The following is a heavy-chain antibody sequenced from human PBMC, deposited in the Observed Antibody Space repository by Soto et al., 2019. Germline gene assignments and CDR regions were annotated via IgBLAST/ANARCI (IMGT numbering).Heavy chain of an antibody. CDR3: ARGPHEFWTSYWFDP. J-gene: IGHJ5*02. CDR1: GYTFNTYG. CDR2: ISAYDGKT. D-gene: IGHD3-3*01. V-gene: IGHV1-18*01. Sequence: ASVKVSCKTSGYTFNTYGINWARQAPGQGLELMGWISAYDGKTTYAEKFQGRVTLTTDTSTSTAYMELRSLRSDDTAIYYCARGPHEFWTSYWFDPWGQGAPVTVSS.